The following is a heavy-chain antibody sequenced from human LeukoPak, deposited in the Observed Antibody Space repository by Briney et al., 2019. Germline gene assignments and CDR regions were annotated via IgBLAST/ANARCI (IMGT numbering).Heavy chain of an antibody. CDR1: GGSISSGAYY. V-gene: IGHV4-31*03. D-gene: IGHD5-18*01. CDR3: AREDTAILS. CDR2: IHYSGST. Sequence: PSETLSLTCSVSGGSISSGAYYWSWIRQHPGKGLEWIGYIHYSGSTYYNPSLETRVTISVDTSKNQFSLKLSSVTAADTAVYYCAREDTAILSWGQGTLVTVSS. J-gene: IGHJ4*02.